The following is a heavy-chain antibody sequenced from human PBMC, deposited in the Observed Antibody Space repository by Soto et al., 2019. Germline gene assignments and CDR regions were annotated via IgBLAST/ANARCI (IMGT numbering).Heavy chain of an antibody. CDR3: ARSNDSSGYYRLPYHFDY. CDR2: IYYSGST. J-gene: IGHJ4*02. Sequence: PSETLSLTCTVSGGSISSGDYYWSWIRQPPXKGLEWIGYIYYSGSTYYNPSLKSRVTISVDTSKNQFSLKLSSVTAADTAVYYCARSNDSSGYYRLPYHFDYWGQGTLVTVSS. D-gene: IGHD3-22*01. V-gene: IGHV4-30-4*01. CDR1: GGSISSGDYY.